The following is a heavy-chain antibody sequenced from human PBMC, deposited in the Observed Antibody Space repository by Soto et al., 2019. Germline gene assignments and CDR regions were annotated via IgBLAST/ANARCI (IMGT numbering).Heavy chain of an antibody. CDR1: GFTFSSYA. CDR3: AKDLYSNYDKTLSFDY. D-gene: IGHD4-4*01. Sequence: GGSLSLSCAASGFTFSSYAMSWVRQAPGKGLEWVSAISGSGGSTYYADSVKGRFTISRDNSKNTLYLQMNSLRAEDTAVYYCAKDLYSNYDKTLSFDYWGQGTLVTVSS. J-gene: IGHJ4*02. CDR2: ISGSGGST. V-gene: IGHV3-23*01.